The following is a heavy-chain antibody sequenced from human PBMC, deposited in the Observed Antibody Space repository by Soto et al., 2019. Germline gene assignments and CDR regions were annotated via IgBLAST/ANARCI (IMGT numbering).Heavy chain of an antibody. CDR2: IIPIFGTA. D-gene: IGHD2-15*01. Sequence: QVQLVQSGAEVKKPGSSVKVSCKASGGTFSSYAISWVRQAPGQGLEWMGGIIPIFGTANYAQKFQGRVTITADESTSTAYMELSSPRSEDTAVYYCARAGGGAATLYYYYGMDVWGQGTTVTVSS. J-gene: IGHJ6*02. CDR3: ARAGGGAATLYYYYGMDV. V-gene: IGHV1-69*01. CDR1: GGTFSSYA.